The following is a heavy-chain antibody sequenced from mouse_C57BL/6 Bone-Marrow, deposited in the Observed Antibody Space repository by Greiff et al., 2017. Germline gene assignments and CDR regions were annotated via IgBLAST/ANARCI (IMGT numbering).Heavy chain of an antibody. V-gene: IGHV1-80*01. CDR1: GYAFSSYW. D-gene: IGHD1-1*01. J-gene: IGHJ3*01. CDR2: LYPGAGDT. CDR3: ARKGFGEYYGSSGFAY. Sequence: VQLVESGAELVKPGASVQISCKASGYAFSSYWMNWVKQRPGTGLEWIGQLYPGAGDTNYNGKFKGKATLTADQSSSTAYMQLSSLTSEDSEVYFCARKGFGEYYGSSGFAYWGQGTLVTVSA.